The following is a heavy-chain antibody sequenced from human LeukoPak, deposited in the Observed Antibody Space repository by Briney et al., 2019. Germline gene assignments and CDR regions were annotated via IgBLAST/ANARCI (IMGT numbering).Heavy chain of an antibody. CDR1: GGSFSSYY. CDR3: ARDLVQLWSKDY. V-gene: IGHV4-34*01. CDR2: IDHSGST. Sequence: KSSETLSLTCAVSGGSFSSYYWSWIRQPPGKGLEWIGQIDHSGSTNFNPSLKSQVTMSVDTTKKRVSLRLNSVTAADTAVYYCARDLVQLWSKDYWGQGTLVTVSS. D-gene: IGHD5-18*01. J-gene: IGHJ4*02.